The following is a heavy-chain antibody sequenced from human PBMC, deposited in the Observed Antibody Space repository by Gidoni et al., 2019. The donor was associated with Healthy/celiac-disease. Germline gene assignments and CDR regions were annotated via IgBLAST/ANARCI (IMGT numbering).Heavy chain of an antibody. CDR2: IYYSGST. V-gene: IGHV4-59*01. CDR3: AREPLGYYDSSGHFDY. CDR1: GGSISSYY. D-gene: IGHD3-22*01. J-gene: IGHJ4*02. Sequence: QVQLQESGPGLVKPSETLSLTCTVSGGSISSYYWSWIRQPPGKGLEWIGYIYYSGSTNYNPSLKSRVTISVDTSKNQFSLKLSSVTAADTAVYYCAREPLGYYDSSGHFDYWGQGTLVTVSS.